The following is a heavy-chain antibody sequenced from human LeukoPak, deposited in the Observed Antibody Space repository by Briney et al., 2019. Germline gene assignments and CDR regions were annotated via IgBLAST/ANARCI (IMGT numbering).Heavy chain of an antibody. CDR2: IPYDGTNK. CDR3: ARDLAWGAFDY. Sequence: TGGSLRLSCAASGFTFSSFGMHWVRQAPGKGLEWVAVIPYDGTNKYSADSVKGRFTISRDNSKNTLYLQMNSLRVEDTAVYYCARDLAWGAFDYWGQGTLVTVSS. D-gene: IGHD7-27*01. V-gene: IGHV3-30*03. J-gene: IGHJ4*02. CDR1: GFTFSSFG.